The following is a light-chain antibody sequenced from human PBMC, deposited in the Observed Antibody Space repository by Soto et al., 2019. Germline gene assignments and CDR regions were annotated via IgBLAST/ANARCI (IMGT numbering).Light chain of an antibody. CDR1: QSVSSY. CDR3: QRYNNWWT. V-gene: IGKV3-11*01. J-gene: IGKJ1*01. Sequence: EIVLTQSPATLSLSPGERATLSCRASQSVSSYLAWYQQKPGQAPRLLIYDASNRATGIPARFSGSGSGTDFTLTISSVQSEVFAVYYCQRYNNWWTFGQGTQVDI. CDR2: DAS.